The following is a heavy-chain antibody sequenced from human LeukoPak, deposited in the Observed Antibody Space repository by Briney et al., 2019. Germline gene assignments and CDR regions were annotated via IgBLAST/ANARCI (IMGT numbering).Heavy chain of an antibody. CDR3: ARDTVRWEQQLVPGFRDNYYYYGMDV. J-gene: IGHJ6*02. CDR1: GYTFTSYG. D-gene: IGHD6-13*01. Sequence: ASVKVSCKASGYTFTSYGISWVRQAPGQGLEWMGWISAYNGNTNYAQKLQGRVTMTTDASTSTAYMELRSLRSDDTAVYYCARDTVRWEQQLVPGFRDNYYYYGMDVWGQGTTVTVSS. V-gene: IGHV1-18*01. CDR2: ISAYNGNT.